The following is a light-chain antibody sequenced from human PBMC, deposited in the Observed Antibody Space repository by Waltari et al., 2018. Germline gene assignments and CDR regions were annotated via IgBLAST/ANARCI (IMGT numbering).Light chain of an antibody. CDR3: QQYNNWPRT. J-gene: IGKJ1*01. CDR2: GAS. CDR1: QSVSSN. Sequence: EIVMTQSPATLSVSPGERATLPCRASQSVSSNLAWYQQKPGQAPRLLIYGASTRATGIPAGFSGSVSGTEFTLTISSLQSEDFAVYYCQQYNNWPRTFGQGTKVEIK. V-gene: IGKV3-15*01.